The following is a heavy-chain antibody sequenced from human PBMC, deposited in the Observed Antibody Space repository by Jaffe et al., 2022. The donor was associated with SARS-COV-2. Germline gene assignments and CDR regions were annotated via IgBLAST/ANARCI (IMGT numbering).Heavy chain of an antibody. Sequence: QVQLVQSGSELKKPGASVKVSCKGSGYTFTTYAMNWVRQAPGQGLEWMGWINTNTGNPTYAQGFTGRFVFSLDTSVNTAYLQISSLKAEDTAVYYCARDSDTMVRGGYYYYYMDVWGKGTAVTVSS. J-gene: IGHJ6*03. CDR2: INTNTGNP. V-gene: IGHV7-4-1*02. CDR1: GYTFTTYA. CDR3: ARDSDTMVRGGYYYYYMDV. D-gene: IGHD3-10*01.